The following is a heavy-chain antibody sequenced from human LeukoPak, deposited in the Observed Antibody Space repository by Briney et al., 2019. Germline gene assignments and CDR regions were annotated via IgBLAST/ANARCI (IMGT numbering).Heavy chain of an antibody. CDR2: IYCSGST. CDR1: GGSISSYY. D-gene: IGHD3-22*01. V-gene: IGHV4-59*01. CDR3: ARVKYDSSGIDY. Sequence: PSETLSLTCTVSGGSISSYYWSWIRQPPGKGLEWIGYIYCSGSTNYNPSLTSRVTISVDTSKNQFSLKLSSVTAADTAVYYCARVKYDSSGIDYWGQGTLVTVSS. J-gene: IGHJ4*02.